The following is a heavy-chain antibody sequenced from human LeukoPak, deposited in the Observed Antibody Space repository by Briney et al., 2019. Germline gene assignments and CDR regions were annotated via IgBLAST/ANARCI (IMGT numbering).Heavy chain of an antibody. CDR3: TRGRSYYDSSGYSLDFDY. V-gene: IGHV3-49*04. J-gene: IGHJ4*02. CDR1: GFTFGNYA. D-gene: IGHD3-22*01. CDR2: IRRKAYGGTT. Sequence: GGSLRLSCTGSGFTFGNYAMSWVRQAPGKGLEWVGFIRRKAYGGTTEYAASVKGRLTISRDDSKSIAYLQMNSLETEDTAVYYCTRGRSYYDSSGYSLDFDYWGQGTLVTVSS.